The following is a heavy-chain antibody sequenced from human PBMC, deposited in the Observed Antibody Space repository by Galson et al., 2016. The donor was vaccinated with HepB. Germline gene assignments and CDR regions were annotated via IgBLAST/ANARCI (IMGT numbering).Heavy chain of an antibody. CDR3: ASSGYSSSWYDY. J-gene: IGHJ4*02. V-gene: IGHV3-48*01. D-gene: IGHD6-13*01. CDR2: ISSSSSTI. CDR1: GFTFSSYS. Sequence: SLRLSCAASGFTFSSYSMNWVRQAPGKGLEWVSYISSSSSTIYYADSVKGRFTISRDNAKNSLYLQMNSLRAEDTAVYYCASSGYSSSWYDYWGQGTWSPSPQ.